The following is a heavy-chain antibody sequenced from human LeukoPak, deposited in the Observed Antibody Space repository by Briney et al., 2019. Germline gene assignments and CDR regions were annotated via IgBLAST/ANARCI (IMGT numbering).Heavy chain of an antibody. CDR1: ANTLTELS. D-gene: IGHD1-14*01. Sequence: ASMKVSCKVFANTLTELSLHWVRQAPAQGLEWMGGFDPEDGKTIYAQKFQGRVTMTEDTSTDTAYMELSSMNSDDKAVYYGATEARLYTNHDAFDIWGQGTIVTVSS. CDR3: ATEARLYTNHDAFDI. CDR2: FDPEDGKT. V-gene: IGHV1-24*01. J-gene: IGHJ3*02.